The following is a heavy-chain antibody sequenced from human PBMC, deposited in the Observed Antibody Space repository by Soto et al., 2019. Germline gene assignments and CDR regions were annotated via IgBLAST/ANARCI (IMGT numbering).Heavy chain of an antibody. CDR1: GGTFSSYA. J-gene: IGHJ4*02. V-gene: IGHV1-69*01. D-gene: IGHD3-9*01. CDR3: AREKTYYDILTGYRRLYYFDY. CDR2: IIPIFGTA. Sequence: QVQLVQSGAEVKKPGSSVKVSCKAYGGTFSSYAISWVRQAPGQGLEWMGGIIPIFGTANYAQKFQGRVTITADESTSTAYMELSSLGSEETAVYYCAREKTYYDILTGYRRLYYFDYWGQGTLVTVSS.